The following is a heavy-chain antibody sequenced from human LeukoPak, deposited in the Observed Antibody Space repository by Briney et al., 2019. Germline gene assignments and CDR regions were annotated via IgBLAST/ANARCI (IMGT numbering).Heavy chain of an antibody. CDR2: VSDSGDRT. V-gene: IGHV3-23*01. CDR1: GFAFRSQD. D-gene: IGHD6-19*01. CDR3: AKDARRSSGWYFFDH. Sequence: PGGSLRLSCAASGFAFRSQDMGWVRQAPGKGLEWVSAVSDSGDRTYYADSVKGRFTISRDNSKNTLYLQMNSLRAEDTAVYYCAKDARRSSGWYFFDHWGQGTLVTVSS. J-gene: IGHJ4*02.